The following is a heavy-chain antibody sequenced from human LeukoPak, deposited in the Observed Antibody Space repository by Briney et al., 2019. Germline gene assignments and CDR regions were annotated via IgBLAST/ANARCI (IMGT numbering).Heavy chain of an antibody. Sequence: GGSLRLSCAASGFTFNNYVMTWVRQAPGKGLDWVSAISGSGGTTYYADSVQGRFTISTDSSKTTLYLQMNSLRADDTAVYYCAKEIVGVTEGGYWGQGTLVTVSS. CDR1: GFTFNNYV. D-gene: IGHD1-26*01. V-gene: IGHV3-23*01. J-gene: IGHJ4*02. CDR3: AKEIVGVTEGGY. CDR2: ISGSGGTT.